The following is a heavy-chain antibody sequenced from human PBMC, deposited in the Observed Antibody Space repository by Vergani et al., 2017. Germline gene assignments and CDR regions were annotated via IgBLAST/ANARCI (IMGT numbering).Heavy chain of an antibody. CDR1: GGPFSSYA. Sequence: QVQLVQSGAEVKKPGSSVKVSCKASGGPFSSYAISWVRQAPGQGLEWMGGIIPIFGTANYAQKFQGRVTITADKSTSTAYMELSSLRAADTAVYYCARGGYSYGTFDYWGQGTLVTVSS. CDR2: IIPIFGTA. D-gene: IGHD5-18*01. CDR3: ARGGYSYGTFDY. V-gene: IGHV1-69*06. J-gene: IGHJ4*02.